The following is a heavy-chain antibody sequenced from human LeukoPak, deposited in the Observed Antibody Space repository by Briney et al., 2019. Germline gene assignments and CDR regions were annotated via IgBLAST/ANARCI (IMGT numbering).Heavy chain of an antibody. CDR2: IWYDGSNK. J-gene: IGHJ4*02. V-gene: IGHV3-33*01. CDR1: GFTFSSYG. CDR3: ARDRRGYSYSPLDY. Sequence: PGRSLRLSCAASGFTFSSYGMHWVRQAPGKGLEWVAVIWYDGSNKYYADSVEGRFTISRDNSKNTLYLQMNSLRAEDTAVYYCARDRRGYSYSPLDYWGQGTLVTVSS. D-gene: IGHD5-18*01.